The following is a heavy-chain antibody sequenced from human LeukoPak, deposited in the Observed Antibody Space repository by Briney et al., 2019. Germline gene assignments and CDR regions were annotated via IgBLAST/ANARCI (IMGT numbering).Heavy chain of an antibody. CDR1: GASISSSSYY. J-gene: IGHJ3*02. CDR3: ARPSALDLDVFVI. V-gene: IGHV4-39*01. CDR2: FYYRGST. Sequence: SDTLSLTCTVSGASISSSSYYWGWIRQPPGKILEWIGRFYYRGSTYYNPSLKSRVTISVDTSKNQYSLKLSSVTAADTAVYYCARPSALDLDVFVIWGQGGMVTV.